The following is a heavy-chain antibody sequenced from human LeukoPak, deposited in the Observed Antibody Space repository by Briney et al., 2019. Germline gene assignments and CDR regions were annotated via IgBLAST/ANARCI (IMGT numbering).Heavy chain of an antibody. CDR3: VAEITLVRGLYNDF. CDR2: MSSDGIKK. J-gene: IGHJ4*02. Sequence: PGGSLRLSCAASGFTFSSYGMHWVRQAPGKGLEWVAIMSSDGIKKYYADSLKGRFTISRDNSKNTLYLDMNSLRAEDTAVYYCVAEITLVRGLYNDFWGQGTLVTVSS. D-gene: IGHD3-10*01. CDR1: GFTFSSYG. V-gene: IGHV3-30*03.